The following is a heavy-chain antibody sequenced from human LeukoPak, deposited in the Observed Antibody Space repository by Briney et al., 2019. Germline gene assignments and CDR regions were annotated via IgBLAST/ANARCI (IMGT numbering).Heavy chain of an antibody. Sequence: PGGSLRLSCAASGFTFSSYAMGWVGQAPRKGRGWGAAVSGIVGSTYYADSVKGRFTNSRDNSKNTLYLQMNSLRAEDTAVYYGGEDRGVFAWFPGRTDVWGERTTVTVSS. CDR2: VSGIVGST. V-gene: IGHV3-23*01. CDR3: GEDRGVFAWFPGRTDV. D-gene: IGHD3-10*01. J-gene: IGHJ6*01. CDR1: GFTFSSYA.